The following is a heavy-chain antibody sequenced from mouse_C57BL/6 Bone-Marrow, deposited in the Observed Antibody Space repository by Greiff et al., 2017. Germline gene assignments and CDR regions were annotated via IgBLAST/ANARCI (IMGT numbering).Heavy chain of an antibody. CDR3: ARRHYYGSSYGYWYFDV. J-gene: IGHJ1*03. CDR1: GYEFSSYW. Sequence: VQLQQSGAELVKPGASVKISCKASGYEFSSYWMNWVKQRPGKGLEWIGQIYPGDGDTNYNGKFKGKATLTADKSSSTAYMQLSSLTSEDSAVYFCARRHYYGSSYGYWYFDVWGTGTTVTVSS. CDR2: IYPGDGDT. D-gene: IGHD1-1*01. V-gene: IGHV1-80*01.